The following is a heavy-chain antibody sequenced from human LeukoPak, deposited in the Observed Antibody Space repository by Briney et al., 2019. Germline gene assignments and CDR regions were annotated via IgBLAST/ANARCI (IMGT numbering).Heavy chain of an antibody. J-gene: IGHJ4*02. CDR2: ISGSGGST. Sequence: GGSLRLSCAASGFTFSSYAMSWVRQAPGKGLEWVSAISGSGGSTYYADSVKGRFTTSRDNSKNTLYLQMNSLRAEDTAVYYCAKDRSESSSGWFFDYWGQGTLVTVSS. V-gene: IGHV3-23*01. CDR3: AKDRSESSSGWFFDY. CDR1: GFTFSSYA. D-gene: IGHD6-19*01.